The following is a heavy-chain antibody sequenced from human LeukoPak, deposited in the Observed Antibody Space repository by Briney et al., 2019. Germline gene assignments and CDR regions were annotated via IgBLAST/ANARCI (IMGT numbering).Heavy chain of an antibody. CDR2: ISYDGSNK. V-gene: IGHV3-30*03. CDR1: GFTFSNAW. CDR3: AREVVVVAAAMGVGAFDI. D-gene: IGHD2-2*01. J-gene: IGHJ3*02. Sequence: PGGSLRLSCAASGFTFSNAWMSWVRQAPGKGLERVAVISYDGSNKYYADSVKGRFTISRDNSKNTLYLQMNSLRAEDTAVYYCAREVVVVAAAMGVGAFDIWGQGTMVTVSS.